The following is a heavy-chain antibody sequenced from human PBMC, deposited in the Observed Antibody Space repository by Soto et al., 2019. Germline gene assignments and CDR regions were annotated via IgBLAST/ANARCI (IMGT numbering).Heavy chain of an antibody. J-gene: IGHJ5*02. D-gene: IGHD2-15*01. CDR2: MNPNSGNT. Sequence: ASVKVSCKASGYTFTSYDINWVRQATGQGLEWMGWMNPNSGNTGYAQKFQGRVTMTRNTSISTAYMELSSLRSEDTAVYYCARERGYCSGGSCYLTHYWFDPWGQGTLVTVSS. CDR1: GYTFTSYD. CDR3: ARERGYCSGGSCYLTHYWFDP. V-gene: IGHV1-8*01.